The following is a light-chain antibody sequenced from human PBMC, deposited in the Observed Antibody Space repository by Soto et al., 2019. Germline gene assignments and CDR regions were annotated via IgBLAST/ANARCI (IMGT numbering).Light chain of an antibody. V-gene: IGLV2-23*02. CDR2: EVS. CDR3: CSYSGTSTHTV. Sequence: QSVLTQPASVSGSPGQSITISCTGTSSDVGSYKLVSWYQQHPGKAPKLMISEVSKRPSGISDRFSGSKSGSTASLTISGLQDADEAAYYCCSYSGTSTHTVFGGGTKLTVL. J-gene: IGLJ7*01. CDR1: SSDVGSYKL.